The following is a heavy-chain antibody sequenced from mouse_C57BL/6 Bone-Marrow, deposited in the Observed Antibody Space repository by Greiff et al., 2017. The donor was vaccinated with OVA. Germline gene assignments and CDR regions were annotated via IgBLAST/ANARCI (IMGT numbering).Heavy chain of an antibody. CDR2: ISSGGSYT. D-gene: IGHD3-2*02. Sequence: EVKLVESGGDLVKPGGSLKLSCAASGFTFSSYGMSWVRQTPDKRLEWVATISSGGSYTYYPDSVKGRFTISRDNAKNTLYLQMSSLKSEDTAMYYCASQGGYWGQGTTLTVSS. J-gene: IGHJ2*01. CDR1: GFTFSSYG. CDR3: ASQGGY. V-gene: IGHV5-6*02.